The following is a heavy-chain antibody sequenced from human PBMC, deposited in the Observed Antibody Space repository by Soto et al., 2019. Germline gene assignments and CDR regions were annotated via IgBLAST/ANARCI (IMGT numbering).Heavy chain of an antibody. CDR1: GGSISSGNYY. J-gene: IGHJ4*02. V-gene: IGHV4-31*03. Sequence: QVQLQESGPGLVKPSQTLSLTCTVSGGSISSGNYYWSWIRQHPGKGLEWIGYIHYSGSTYYNPSHRSRVTRTVDTPKNQFSLKLSSVTAADTAVYYCARGVLYWGQGTLVTVSS. CDR2: IHYSGST. CDR3: ARGVLY. D-gene: IGHD3-10*01.